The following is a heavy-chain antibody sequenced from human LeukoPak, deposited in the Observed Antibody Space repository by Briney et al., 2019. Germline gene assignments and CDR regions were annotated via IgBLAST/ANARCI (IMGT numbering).Heavy chain of an antibody. CDR3: ARDTESPLGYCTNGVCLGDY. Sequence: ASVKVSCKASGYTFTSYGISLVRQAPGQVLEWMGWISAYNGNTNYAQKLQSRVTMTTDTSTSTAYMELRSLRSDDTAVYYCARDTESPLGYCTNGVCLGDYWGQGTLVTVSS. CDR1: GYTFTSYG. CDR2: ISAYNGNT. J-gene: IGHJ4*02. V-gene: IGHV1-18*01. D-gene: IGHD2-8*01.